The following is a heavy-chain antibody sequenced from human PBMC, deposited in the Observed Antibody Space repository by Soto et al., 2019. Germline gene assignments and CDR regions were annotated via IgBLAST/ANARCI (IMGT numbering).Heavy chain of an antibody. Sequence: EVQLVESGGGLVQPGGSLRLSCVASGFTFWGDWMSWVRQAPGKGLEWVANIKQDGSAKQYLDSVRGRFTISRDNSKNSVYLQMNSLIAEDTALYYCARDFYGGFSYGPGDNWGQGTLVTVSS. D-gene: IGHD2-15*01. V-gene: IGHV3-7*01. CDR1: GFTFWGDW. J-gene: IGHJ4*02. CDR3: ARDFYGGFSYGPGDN. CDR2: IKQDGSAK.